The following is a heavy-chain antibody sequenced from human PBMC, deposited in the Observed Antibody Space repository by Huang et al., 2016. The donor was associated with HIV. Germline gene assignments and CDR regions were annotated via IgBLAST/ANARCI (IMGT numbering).Heavy chain of an antibody. D-gene: IGHD6-13*01. CDR3: ARGRGTSWSFFDT. Sequence: QVRLDQWGAGLLKPSETLTLTCAVYGDSLSGFFWSWIRQSPGKGLEWIGERTQSGKTNYNPSLKSRMTIAIDTSKNQFSLKLRSVTANDTSTYFCARGRGTSWSFFDTWGQG. CDR2: RTQSGKT. V-gene: IGHV4-34*01. J-gene: IGHJ5*02. CDR1: GDSLSGFF.